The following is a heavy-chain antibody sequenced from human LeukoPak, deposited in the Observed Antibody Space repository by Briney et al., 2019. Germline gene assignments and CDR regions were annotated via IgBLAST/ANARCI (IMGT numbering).Heavy chain of an antibody. J-gene: IGHJ4*02. CDR1: GFTFSSYA. CDR3: ARDQLELPSGSSLHY. Sequence: GGSLRLSCAASGFTFSSYAMHWVRQAPGKGLEWVAVISYDGSNKYYADSVKGRFTIPRDNSKNTLYLQMNSLRAEDTAVYYCARDQLELPSGSSLHYWGQGTLVTVSS. D-gene: IGHD1-26*01. CDR2: ISYDGSNK. V-gene: IGHV3-30-3*01.